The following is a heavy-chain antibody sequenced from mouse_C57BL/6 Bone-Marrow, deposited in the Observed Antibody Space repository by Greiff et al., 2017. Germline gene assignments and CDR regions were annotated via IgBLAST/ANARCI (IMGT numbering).Heavy chain of an antibody. D-gene: IGHD1-1*01. CDR1: GYTFTSYG. J-gene: IGHJ1*03. CDR2: IYPRSGNT. Sequence: QVQLQQPGAELARPGASVKLSCKASGYTFTSYGISWVKQRTGQGLEWIGEIYPRSGNTYYNEKFKGKATLTADKSSSTAYMELRSLTSEDSAVYICASALITTVVAKYFDVWGTGTTVTVSS. CDR3: ASALITTVVAKYFDV. V-gene: IGHV1-81*01.